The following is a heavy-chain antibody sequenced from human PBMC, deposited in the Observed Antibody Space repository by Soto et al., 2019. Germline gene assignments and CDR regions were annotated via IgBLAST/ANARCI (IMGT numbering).Heavy chain of an antibody. CDR1: GDSVSSNSAA. Sequence: SQTLSLTCAISGDSVSSNSAAWNWIRQSPSRGLEWLGRTYYRSKWFNDYAVSVKSRITINPDTSKNQFSLQLNSVTPEDTAVYYCARGNTYYDFWSGYLTNWFDPWGQGTLVTVSS. CDR2: TYYRSKWFN. V-gene: IGHV6-1*01. J-gene: IGHJ5*02. CDR3: ARGNTYYDFWSGYLTNWFDP. D-gene: IGHD3-3*01.